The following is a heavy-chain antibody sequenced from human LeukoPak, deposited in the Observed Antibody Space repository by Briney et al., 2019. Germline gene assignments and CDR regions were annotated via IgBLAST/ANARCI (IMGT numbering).Heavy chain of an antibody. CDR2: IYSGGST. CDR3: AREGQQLGFDY. V-gene: IGHV3-53*01. CDR1: GFTVSSNY. J-gene: IGHJ4*02. D-gene: IGHD6-13*01. Sequence: GGSLRLSCAASGFTVSSNYMSWVRQAPGKGLDWVSVIYSGGSTYYADSVKGRFTISRDNSKNTLYLQMNSLRAEDTAVYYCAREGQQLGFDYWGQGTLVTVSS.